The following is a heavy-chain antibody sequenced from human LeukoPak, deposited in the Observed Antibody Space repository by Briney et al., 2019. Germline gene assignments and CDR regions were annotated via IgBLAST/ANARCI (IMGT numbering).Heavy chain of an antibody. J-gene: IGHJ4*02. Sequence: GASVKVSCKASGYTFTSYYMHWVRQAPGQGLEWMGWISAYNGNTNYAQKVQGRVTMTIDTSTTTGYMELRSLRSDDTAVYYCARLVDDDSGTYWFYFDSWGQGTLVTVSS. CDR3: ARLVDDDSGTYWFYFDS. CDR2: ISAYNGNT. V-gene: IGHV1-18*04. D-gene: IGHD1-26*01. CDR1: GYTFTSYY.